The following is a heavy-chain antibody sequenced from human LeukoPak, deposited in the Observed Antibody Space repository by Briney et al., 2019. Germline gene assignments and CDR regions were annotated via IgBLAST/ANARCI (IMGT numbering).Heavy chain of an antibody. CDR1: GFTFSSCW. J-gene: IGHJ6*02. D-gene: IGHD6-6*01. Sequence: GGSLRLSCAASGFTFSSCWMHWVRQAPGKGLVWVARINSDGRSTTYADSVKGRFTISRDNAKNTLDLQMNSLRAEDTAVYYCTGGSLIAGRLTDVWGPGTTVTVSS. CDR2: INSDGRST. V-gene: IGHV3-74*01. CDR3: TGGSLIAGRLTDV.